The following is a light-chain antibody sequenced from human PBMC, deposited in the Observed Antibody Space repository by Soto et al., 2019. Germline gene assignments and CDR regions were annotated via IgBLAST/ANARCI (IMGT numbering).Light chain of an antibody. J-gene: IGKJ5*01. V-gene: IGKV1-33*01. CDR3: KHYDNAPGAIT. CDR2: DAS. Sequence: DIQMTQSPSSLSASVGDRVTITCQASQDISNYLNWYQQKPGKAPKLLIYDASNLETGVPPRFSGSGSGKNFTFPLSILQPEHIGTNYHKHYDNAPGAITFGKGTRLEIQ. CDR1: QDISNY.